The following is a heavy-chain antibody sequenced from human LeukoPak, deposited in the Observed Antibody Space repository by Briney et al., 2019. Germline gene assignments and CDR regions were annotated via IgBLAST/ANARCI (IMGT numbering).Heavy chain of an antibody. J-gene: IGHJ3*02. CDR1: GYSISSSNY. CDR2: IYYSGGI. Sequence: SETLSLTCAVSGYSISSSNYWAWIRQPPGKGLEWIGHIYYSGGIYYNPSLKSRVTMSVDTSKNQFSLKLSSVTAVDTAVYYCARKATTGPTKAAFDIWGQGTMVTVSS. CDR3: ARKATTGPTKAAFDI. V-gene: IGHV4-28*05. D-gene: IGHD4-17*01.